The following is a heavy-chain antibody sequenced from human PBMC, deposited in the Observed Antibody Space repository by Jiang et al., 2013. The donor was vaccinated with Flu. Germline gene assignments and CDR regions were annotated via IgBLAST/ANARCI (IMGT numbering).Heavy chain of an antibody. CDR1: GGSISGYY. D-gene: IGHD6-13*01. Sequence: GPGLVKPSETLSLTCTVSGGSISGYYWSWIRQPPGKGLEWIGYIYYSGSTNYNPSLKSRVTISVDTSKNQLSLKLSSVTAADTAVYYCARAIAAGYYYYGMDVWGQGTTVTVSS. V-gene: IGHV4-59*01. J-gene: IGHJ6*02. CDR3: ARAIAAGYYYYGMDV. CDR2: IYYSGST.